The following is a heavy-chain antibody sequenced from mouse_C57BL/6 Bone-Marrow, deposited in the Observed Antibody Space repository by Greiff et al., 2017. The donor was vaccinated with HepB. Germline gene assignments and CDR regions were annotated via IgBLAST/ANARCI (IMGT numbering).Heavy chain of an antibody. Sequence: QVHVKQPGAELVKPGASVKMSCKASGYTFTSYWITWVKQRPGQGLEWIGDIYPGSGSTNYNEKFKSKATLTVDTSSSTAYMQLSSLTSEDSAVYYCAREDGNSFAYWGQGTLVTVSA. CDR2: IYPGSGST. V-gene: IGHV1-55*01. D-gene: IGHD2-1*01. J-gene: IGHJ3*01. CDR3: AREDGNSFAY. CDR1: GYTFTSYW.